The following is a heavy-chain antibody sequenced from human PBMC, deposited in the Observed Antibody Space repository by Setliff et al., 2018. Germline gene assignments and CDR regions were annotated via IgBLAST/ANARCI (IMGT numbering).Heavy chain of an antibody. CDR1: GFTFSTHS. Sequence: PGESLKISCAASGFTFSTHSMNWVRQAPGKGLEWVSSISRSSTYIYYADSMKGRFTISRDNAKNSLYLQMKSLRAEDTAVYYCASAGHSGSWFPFDAFHIWGQGTMVTVSS. V-gene: IGHV3-21*01. CDR3: ASAGHSGSWFPFDAFHI. J-gene: IGHJ3*02. CDR2: ISRSSTYI. D-gene: IGHD6-13*01.